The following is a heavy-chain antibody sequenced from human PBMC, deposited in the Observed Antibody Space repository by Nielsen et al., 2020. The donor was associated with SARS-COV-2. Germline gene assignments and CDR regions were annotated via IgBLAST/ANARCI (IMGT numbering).Heavy chain of an antibody. CDR3: ARISDSAWYFDY. V-gene: IGHV4-59*08. D-gene: IGHD2-21*02. CDR1: GGSISSYY. Sequence: SEPLSLTCTVSGGSISSYYWSWIRQPPGKGLEWIGYIYYSGSTKYNPSLKSRVTISVDTSKNQFSLKLTSVTAADTAVYYCARISDSAWYFDYWGQGTLVTVSS. CDR2: IYYSGST. J-gene: IGHJ4*02.